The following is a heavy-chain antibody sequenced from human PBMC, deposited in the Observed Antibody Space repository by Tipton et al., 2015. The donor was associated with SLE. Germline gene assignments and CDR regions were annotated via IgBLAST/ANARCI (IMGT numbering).Heavy chain of an antibody. D-gene: IGHD4-17*01. CDR1: GDSINNYY. V-gene: IGHV4-59*01. CDR3: ARSTTTMNLPRFDF. Sequence: TLSLTCTVSGDSINNYYWNWIRRPPGKGLEWIGYMYYSGSTSYNPSLRSRLTISVDTSKNQFSLRLSSVTAADTAVYFCARSTTTMNLPRFDFWGLGTLVTVSS. J-gene: IGHJ4*02. CDR2: MYYSGST.